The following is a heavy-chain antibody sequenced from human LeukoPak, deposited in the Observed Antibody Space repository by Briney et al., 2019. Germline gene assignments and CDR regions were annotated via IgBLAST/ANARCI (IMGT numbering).Heavy chain of an antibody. Sequence: GGSLRLSCAASGFTFSRYAMSWVRQAPGKGLEWLSSISGSGSSTYYADSVKGRFTISRDNSKNMLYLQMISLRADDTAVYFCAKVDGITIFEVFDYWGQGTLVTVSS. J-gene: IGHJ4*02. CDR2: ISGSGSST. CDR1: GFTFSRYA. CDR3: AKVDGITIFEVFDY. D-gene: IGHD3-3*01. V-gene: IGHV3-23*01.